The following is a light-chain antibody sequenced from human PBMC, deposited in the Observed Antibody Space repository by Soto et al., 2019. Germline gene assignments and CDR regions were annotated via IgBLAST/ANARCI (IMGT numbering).Light chain of an antibody. J-gene: IGKJ5*01. CDR2: AAS. Sequence: IQLTQSPSSLSASVGDRVTITCRASQDIAIYLAWYQQKPGEAPKLLIYAASSLQSGVPSRFSGSGSGTDFTLTINSLQAEDFATYYCQQSYNTLITFGHGTRLEIK. V-gene: IGKV1-39*01. CDR3: QQSYNTLIT. CDR1: QDIAIY.